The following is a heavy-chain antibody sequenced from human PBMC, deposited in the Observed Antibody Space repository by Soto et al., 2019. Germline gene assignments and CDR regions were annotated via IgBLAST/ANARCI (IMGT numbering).Heavy chain of an antibody. CDR1: GFTFDDYT. Sequence: VQLVESGGVVVQPGGSLRLSCEASGFTFDDYTMHWVRQAPGKGLEWVSLISWEGGSRYYADSVQGRFTISRDNSKNSLYLQMNSLGTEDTALYYCAVGATSGYFSFFQHWGQGTLVTVSS. D-gene: IGHD3-22*01. CDR2: ISWEGGSR. J-gene: IGHJ1*01. CDR3: AVGATSGYFSFFQH. V-gene: IGHV3-43*01.